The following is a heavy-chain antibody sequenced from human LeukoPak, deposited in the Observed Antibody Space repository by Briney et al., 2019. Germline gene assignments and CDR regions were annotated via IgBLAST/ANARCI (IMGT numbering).Heavy chain of an antibody. J-gene: IGHJ4*02. Sequence: GGSLRLSCPASGFTFGDYAMSWLRQAPGKGLEGVGFIRSKAYGGTTEYAASVKGRFTISRDDSKSIAYLQMNSLKTEDTAVYYCTSSITLVRGVVDWGQGTLVTVSS. CDR1: GFTFGDYA. CDR2: IRSKAYGGTT. V-gene: IGHV3-49*03. CDR3: TSSITLVRGVVD. D-gene: IGHD3-10*01.